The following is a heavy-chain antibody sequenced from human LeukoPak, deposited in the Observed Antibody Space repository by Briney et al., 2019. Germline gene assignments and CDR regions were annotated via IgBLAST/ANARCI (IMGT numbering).Heavy chain of an antibody. V-gene: IGHV4-31*03. D-gene: IGHD2-2*01. CDR3: ARENSDIVVVPAAMSGNWFDP. CDR2: IYYSGST. J-gene: IGHJ5*02. CDR1: GGSISSGGYY. Sequence: PSETLSLTCTVPGGSISSGGYYWSWIRQHPGKGLEWIGYIYYSGSTYYNPSLKSRVTISVDTSKNQFSLKLSSVTAADTAVYYCARENSDIVVVPAAMSGNWFDPWGQGTLVTVSS.